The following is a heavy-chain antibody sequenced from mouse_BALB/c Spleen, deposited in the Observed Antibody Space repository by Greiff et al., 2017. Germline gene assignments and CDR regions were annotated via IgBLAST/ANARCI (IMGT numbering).Heavy chain of an antibody. CDR1: GDSITSGY. D-gene: IGHD2-2*01. J-gene: IGHJ4*01. CDR2: ISYSGST. CDR3: ARWGGGYDRYYAMDY. V-gene: IGHV3-8*02. Sequence: VQLQQSGPSLVKPSQTLSLTCSVTGDSITSGYWNWIRKFPGNKLEYMGYISYSGSTYYNPSLKSRISITRDTSKNQYYLQLNSVTTEDTATYYCARWGGGYDRYYAMDYWGQGTSVTVSS.